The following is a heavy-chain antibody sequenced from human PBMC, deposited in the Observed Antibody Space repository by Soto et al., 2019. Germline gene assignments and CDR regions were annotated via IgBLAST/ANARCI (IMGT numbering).Heavy chain of an antibody. D-gene: IGHD6-19*01. CDR3: ARSREYSSGWYNCFDP. V-gene: IGHV1-69*01. Sequence: QVQLVQSGAEVKKPGSSVKVSCKAFGGTFSNYSISWVRQAPGQGLEWLGGIVPTFGTTNYAQKFRGRDTISADESTNTVYMDLSSLRSEDTAIYYCARSREYSSGWYNCFDPWGQGTLVTVSS. CDR1: GGTFSNYS. CDR2: IVPTFGTT. J-gene: IGHJ5*02.